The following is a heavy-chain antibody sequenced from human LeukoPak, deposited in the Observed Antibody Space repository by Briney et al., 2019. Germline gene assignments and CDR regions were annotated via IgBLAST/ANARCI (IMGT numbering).Heavy chain of an antibody. J-gene: IGHJ5*02. CDR2: ISAYNGNT. V-gene: IGHV1-18*01. CDR3: ARDYNRHYGSGSYSVWFDP. D-gene: IGHD3-10*01. Sequence: GASVKVSCKASGYTFTSYGISWVRQAPGQGLEWMGWISAYNGNTNYAQKLQGRVTMTTDTSTSTAYMELRSLRSDDTAVYYCARDYNRHYGSGSYSVWFDPWGQGTLVTVSS. CDR1: GYTFTSYG.